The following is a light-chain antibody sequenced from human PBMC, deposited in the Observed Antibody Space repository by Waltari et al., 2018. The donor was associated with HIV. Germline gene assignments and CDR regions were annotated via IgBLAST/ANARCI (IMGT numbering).Light chain of an antibody. J-gene: IGKJ2*01. CDR2: WAS. CDR1: PSVLYSANNKNV. CDR3: QKYYSSPLT. V-gene: IGKV4-1*01. Sequence: DIVMTPSPDSLAVSLRERATINCKSSPSVLYSANNKNVLAWYQQKPGQPPKLRIYWASTRESGGPDRLSGSGSGTDFTLTISSLQAEDVAVYYCQKYYSSPLTFGQRTKLEIK.